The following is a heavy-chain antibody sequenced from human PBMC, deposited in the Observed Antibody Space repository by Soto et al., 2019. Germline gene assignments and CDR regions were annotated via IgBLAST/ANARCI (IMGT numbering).Heavy chain of an antibody. CDR3: AKDLFWVDTAMVTRIDY. CDR1: GFTFSSYG. V-gene: IGHV3-30*18. J-gene: IGHJ4*02. CDR2: ISYDGSNK. Sequence: PGGSLRLSCAASGFTFSSYGMHWVRQAPGKGLEWVAVISYDGSNKYYADSVKGRFTISRDNSKNTLYLQMNSLRAEDTAVYYCAKDLFWVDTAMVTRIDYRGQGTLVTVSS. D-gene: IGHD5-18*01.